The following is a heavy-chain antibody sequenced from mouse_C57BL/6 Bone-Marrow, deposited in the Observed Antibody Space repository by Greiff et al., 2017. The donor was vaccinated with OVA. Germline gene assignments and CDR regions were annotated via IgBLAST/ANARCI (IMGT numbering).Heavy chain of an antibody. CDR2: IYPGSGNT. CDR1: GYTFTDYY. V-gene: IGHV1-76*01. J-gene: IGHJ2*01. D-gene: IGHD2-4*01. CDR3: ALYYDYDAYYFDY. Sequence: LQESGAELVRPGASVKLSCKASGYTFTDYYINWVKQRPGQGLEWIARIYPGSGNTYYNEKFKGKATLTAEKSSSTAYMQLSSLTSEDSAVYFCALYYDYDAYYFDYWGQGTTLTVSS.